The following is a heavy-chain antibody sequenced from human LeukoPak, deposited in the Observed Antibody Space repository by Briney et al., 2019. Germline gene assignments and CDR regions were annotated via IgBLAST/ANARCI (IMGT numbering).Heavy chain of an antibody. J-gene: IGHJ4*02. V-gene: IGHV3-7*01. Sequence: GGSLRLSCAASGFAFSSYWMSWVRQAPGKGLEWVANIKRDGREKYYVDSVKGRFTISRDNAVNSPYLQMNSLRAEDTAVYYCARDQNYYDTSGELYHVYWGQGTLVTVSS. D-gene: IGHD3-22*01. CDR3: ARDQNYYDTSGELYHVY. CDR1: GFAFSSYW. CDR2: IKRDGREK.